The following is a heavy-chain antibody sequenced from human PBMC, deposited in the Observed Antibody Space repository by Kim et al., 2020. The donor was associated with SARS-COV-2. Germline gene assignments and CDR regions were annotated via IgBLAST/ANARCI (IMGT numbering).Heavy chain of an antibody. CDR1: GFTFSSYG. CDR2: ISYDGSNK. D-gene: IGHD3-16*02. Sequence: GGSLRLSCAASGFTFSSYGMHWVRQAPGKGLEWVAVISYDGSNKYYADSVKGRFTISRDNSKNTRYLQMNSLRAEDTAVYYCAKAQFGGVIDVYYYYGM. V-gene: IGHV3-30*18. CDR3: AKAQFGGVIDVYYYYGM. J-gene: IGHJ6*01.